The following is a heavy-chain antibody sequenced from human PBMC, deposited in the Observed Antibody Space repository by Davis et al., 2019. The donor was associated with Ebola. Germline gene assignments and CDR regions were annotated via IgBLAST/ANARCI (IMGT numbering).Heavy chain of an antibody. D-gene: IGHD6-19*01. V-gene: IGHV1-8*02. CDR2: LNPNSGNT. CDR3: ARGRKIAVAGTDY. J-gene: IGHJ4*02. CDR1: GGTFSSYA. Sequence: ASVLVSCKASGGTFSSYAISWVRQAPGPGLAWLGWLNPNSGNTGYAQKFQGRVTMTRNTSISTAYMELSSLSSEDTAVYYCARGRKIAVAGTDYWGQGTLVTVSS.